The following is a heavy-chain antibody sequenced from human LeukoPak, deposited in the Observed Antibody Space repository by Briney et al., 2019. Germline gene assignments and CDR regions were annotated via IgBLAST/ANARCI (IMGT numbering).Heavy chain of an antibody. D-gene: IGHD2-2*01. J-gene: IGHJ6*03. CDR3: ARGPWYCSSTSCLYYYYYMDV. CDR1: GYTFTSYD. CDR2: MNPNSGNT. V-gene: IGHV1-8*01. Sequence: ASVKVSCKASGYTFTSYDINWVRQATGQGLEWMGWMNPNSGNTGYAQKLQGRVTMTRNTSISTAYMELSSLRSEDTAVYYCARGPWYCSSTSCLYYYYYMDVWGKGTTVTISS.